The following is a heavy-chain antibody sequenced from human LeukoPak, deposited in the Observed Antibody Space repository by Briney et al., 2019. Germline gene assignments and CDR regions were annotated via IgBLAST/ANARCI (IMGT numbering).Heavy chain of an antibody. CDR2: LNIDGSGT. CDR1: GFTFSRYK. J-gene: IGHJ3*02. CDR3: ARAKYYYGSGSYYDAFDI. Sequence: GGSLRLSCVASGFTFSRYKMRSGRQGPRKGLRWVSRLNIDGSGTTYADSVKGGFTISRDNAKNTLYLQMNSLRAEDTAVYYCARAKYYYGSGSYYDAFDIWGQGTMVTVSS. D-gene: IGHD3-10*01. V-gene: IGHV3-74*01.